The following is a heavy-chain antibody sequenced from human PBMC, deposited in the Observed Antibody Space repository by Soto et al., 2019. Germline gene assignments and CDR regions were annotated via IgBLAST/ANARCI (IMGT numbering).Heavy chain of an antibody. CDR2: IIPIFGTP. J-gene: IGHJ6*02. D-gene: IGHD2-2*01. CDR3: ARERSVGYCITTTCPNPFYYYAMDV. V-gene: IGHV1-69*12. CDR1: GGTFTNYA. Sequence: QVQLVQSGAEVKKPGSSLKVSCKASGGTFTNYAFSWVRQAPGQGPEWMGGIIPIFGTPDYAQKFQGRVIITADESTRKVSMELNSLRSDDPAVYYCARERSVGYCITTTCPNPFYYYAMDVWGQGTTVTVSS.